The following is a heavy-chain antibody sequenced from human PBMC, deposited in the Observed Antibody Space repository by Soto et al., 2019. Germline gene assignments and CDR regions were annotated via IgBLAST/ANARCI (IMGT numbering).Heavy chain of an antibody. CDR2: IYYSGST. CDR1: GGSISSYY. D-gene: IGHD3-10*01. Sequence: PSETLSLTCTFSGGSISSYYWSWIRQPPGKGLEWIGYIYYSGSTNYNPSLKSRVTISVDTSKNQFSLKLSSVTAADTAVYYCARVLWFGELLYAEYYFDYWGQGTLVTVSS. J-gene: IGHJ4*02. V-gene: IGHV4-59*01. CDR3: ARVLWFGELLYAEYYFDY.